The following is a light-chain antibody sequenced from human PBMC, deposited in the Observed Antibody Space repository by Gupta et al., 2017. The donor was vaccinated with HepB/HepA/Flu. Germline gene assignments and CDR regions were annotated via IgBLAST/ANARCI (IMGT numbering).Light chain of an antibody. V-gene: IGLV1-44*01. J-gene: IGLJ2*01. CDR3: STWDGGLDGPV. Sequence: QSVLTQPPSTSGTPGQRVTVSCSGSNSNIGSNTVNWYQQLPGTAPKLLIFGNNQRPSGVSDRFSGSKSGTSASLAISGLQSEDEADYYCSTWDGGLDGPVVGGGTKVTVL. CDR2: GNN. CDR1: NSNIGSNT.